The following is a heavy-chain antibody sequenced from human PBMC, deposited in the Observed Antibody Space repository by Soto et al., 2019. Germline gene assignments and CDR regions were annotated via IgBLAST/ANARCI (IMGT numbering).Heavy chain of an antibody. Sequence: ASVKVSCKASGGTFSSYAISWVRQAPGQGLEWMGGIIPIFGTANYAQKFQGRVTITADESTSTAYMELSSLRSEDTAVYYCARSRNIVLVPAARAPSIDYYYGMDVWGQGTTVTVSS. CDR1: GGTFSSYA. CDR2: IIPIFGTA. J-gene: IGHJ6*02. D-gene: IGHD2-2*01. V-gene: IGHV1-69*13. CDR3: ARSRNIVLVPAARAPSIDYYYGMDV.